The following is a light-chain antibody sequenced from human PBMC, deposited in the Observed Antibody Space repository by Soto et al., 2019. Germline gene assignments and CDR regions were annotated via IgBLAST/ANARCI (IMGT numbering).Light chain of an antibody. J-gene: IGLJ2*01. CDR2: EVS. CDR1: SSDVGGYNY. CDR3: SSYAGSNNLVV. Sequence: QSALTQPPSASGSPGHSVTISCTGTSSDVGGYNYVSWYQQHPGKAPKLMIYEVSKRPSGVPDRFSGSKSGNTASLTVSGLQAEDEADYYCSSYAGSNNLVVFGGGTKLTVL. V-gene: IGLV2-8*01.